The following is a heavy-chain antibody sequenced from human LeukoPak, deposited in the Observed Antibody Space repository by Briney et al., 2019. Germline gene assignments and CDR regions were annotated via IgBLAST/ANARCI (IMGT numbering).Heavy chain of an antibody. CDR3: ARGTPGTNHAFDI. CDR2: IYSGGST. Sequence: GGSLRLSCAASGFTVSSNYMSWVRQAPGKGLEWVSVIYSGGSTYYADSVKGRFTISRDNSKNTLYLQMNSLRAEDTAVYYCARGTPGTNHAFDIWGQGTMVTVSS. CDR1: GFTVSSNY. V-gene: IGHV3-66*01. J-gene: IGHJ3*02. D-gene: IGHD1-14*01.